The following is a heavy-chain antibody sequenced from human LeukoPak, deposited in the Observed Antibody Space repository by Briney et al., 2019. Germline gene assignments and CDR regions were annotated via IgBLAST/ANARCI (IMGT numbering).Heavy chain of an antibody. CDR2: IIPIFGTA. J-gene: IGHJ6*02. V-gene: IGHV1-69*13. Sequence: ASVKVSRTASGYTFTINHIYWVRQAPGQGLEWMGGIIPIFGTANYAQKFQGRVTITADESTSTAYMELSSLRSEDTAVYYCARSQDIVVVPAAMPSLYYYYYGMDVWGQGTTVTVSS. D-gene: IGHD2-2*01. CDR1: GYTFTINH. CDR3: ARSQDIVVVPAAMPSLYYYYYGMDV.